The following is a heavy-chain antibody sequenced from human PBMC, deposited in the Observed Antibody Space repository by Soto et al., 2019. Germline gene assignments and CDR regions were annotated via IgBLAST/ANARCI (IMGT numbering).Heavy chain of an antibody. CDR1: GFTFSSYW. CDR3: ARLPNKSPQN. V-gene: IGHV3-74*01. Sequence: EVQLVESGGGLVQPGGSLRLSCVASGFTFSSYWMHWVRQAPGKGLVWVSSISNDGSSIYPDPVKGLFTIARDNAKNTLSLQMISLRAKDTAVYYCARLPNKSPQNWGQGTLVIVS. J-gene: IGHJ1*01. CDR2: ISNDGSS.